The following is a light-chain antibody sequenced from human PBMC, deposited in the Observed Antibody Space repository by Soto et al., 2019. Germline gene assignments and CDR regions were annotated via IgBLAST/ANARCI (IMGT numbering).Light chain of an antibody. J-gene: IGKJ4*01. V-gene: IGKV3-15*01. CDR1: QSVSSN. CDR3: QQYNSWPPLT. CDR2: GAS. Sequence: EIVMTQSPATLSVSPGERATLSCRASQSVSSNLAWYQQKPGQAPRLLIYGASTRATAIPARFSGSGSGTEVTLTISSLQSKDLAVYYCQQYNSWPPLTFGGETKVEIK.